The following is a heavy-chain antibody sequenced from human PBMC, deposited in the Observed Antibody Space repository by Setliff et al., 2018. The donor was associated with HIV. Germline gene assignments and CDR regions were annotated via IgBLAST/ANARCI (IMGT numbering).Heavy chain of an antibody. CDR2: INHSGKT. D-gene: IGHD6-13*01. V-gene: IGHV4-34*01. J-gene: IGHJ5*02. Sequence: SETLSLTCAVYGGSFSGYYWTWIRQPPGKGLEWIGDINHSGKTNYNRSLKSRVTISLATSKNQFSLRLTSVTAADTAVYYCAREGGTGRSSWYGAYWYDPWGQGTLVTVSS. CDR1: GGSFSGYY. CDR3: AREGGTGRSSWYGAYWYDP.